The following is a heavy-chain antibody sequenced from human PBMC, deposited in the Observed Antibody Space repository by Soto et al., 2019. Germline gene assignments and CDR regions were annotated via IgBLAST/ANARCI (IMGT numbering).Heavy chain of an antibody. CDR1: GFTFSSYW. V-gene: IGHV3-7*01. D-gene: IGHD5-12*01. Sequence: GGSLRLSCAASGFTFSSYWMSWVRQAPGKGLEWVANIKQDGSEKYYVDSVKGRFTISRDNAKNSLYLQMNSLRAEDTAVYYCARDTQMAPKDYYYYYGMDVWGQGTTVTVSS. CDR2: IKQDGSEK. J-gene: IGHJ6*02. CDR3: ARDTQMAPKDYYYYYGMDV.